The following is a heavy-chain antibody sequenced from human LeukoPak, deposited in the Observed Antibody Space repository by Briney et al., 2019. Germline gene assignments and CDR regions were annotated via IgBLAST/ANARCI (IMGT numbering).Heavy chain of an antibody. CDR3: TTVYGSSWHYYYYGMDV. Sequence: PGGSLRLSCAASGFTFSNAWMSWVRQAPGKGLEWVGRTKSKTDGGTTDYAAPVKGRFTISRDDSKNTLYLQMNSLKTEDTAVYYCTTVYGSSWHYYYYGMDVWGQGTTVTVSS. V-gene: IGHV3-15*01. J-gene: IGHJ6*02. CDR2: TKSKTDGGTT. CDR1: GFTFSNAW. D-gene: IGHD6-13*01.